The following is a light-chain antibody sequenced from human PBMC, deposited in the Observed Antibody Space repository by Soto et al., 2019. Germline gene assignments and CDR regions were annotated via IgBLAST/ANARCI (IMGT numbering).Light chain of an antibody. CDR2: WAS. CDR1: QSVLYSLNNKNY. Sequence: DIVMTQSPDSLAVSLGERATINCKSSQSVLYSLNNKNYLSWYQQKPGQPPKLLIFWASTRESGVPDRFSGSGSGTDFTLPINSLQAEDVAVYYCQQYYSSPLTFGGGTKVEVK. V-gene: IGKV4-1*01. CDR3: QQYYSSPLT. J-gene: IGKJ4*01.